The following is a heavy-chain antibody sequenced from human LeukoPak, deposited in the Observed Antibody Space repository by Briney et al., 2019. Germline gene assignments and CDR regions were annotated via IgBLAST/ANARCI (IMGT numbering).Heavy chain of an antibody. J-gene: IGHJ6*02. Sequence: NSAETLFLTCTVSSGSVNSYYWSWIRQPPGKGLEWIGYIYYSGSTNYNPSLKSRVTISVDTSKNQFSLKLSSVTAADTAVYYCARVPAAPRLYMDVWGQGTTVIVSS. CDR2: IYYSGST. D-gene: IGHD2-2*01. CDR3: ARVPAAPRLYMDV. CDR1: SGSVNSYY. V-gene: IGHV4-59*02.